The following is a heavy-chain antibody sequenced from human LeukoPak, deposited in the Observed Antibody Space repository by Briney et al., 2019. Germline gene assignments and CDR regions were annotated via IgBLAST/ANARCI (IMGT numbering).Heavy chain of an antibody. D-gene: IGHD1-7*01. CDR1: GFTFSNAW. J-gene: IGHJ4*02. V-gene: IGHV3-15*01. CDR2: IKSKTDGGTT. CDR3: ATDGLITGATVDY. Sequence: GGSLRLSCAASGFTFSNAWMSWVRQAPGKGLEWVGRIKSKTDGGTTAYAAPVKGRFTISRDDSKNTLYLQMSSLKTEDTAVYYCATDGLITGATVDYWGQGTLVTVSS.